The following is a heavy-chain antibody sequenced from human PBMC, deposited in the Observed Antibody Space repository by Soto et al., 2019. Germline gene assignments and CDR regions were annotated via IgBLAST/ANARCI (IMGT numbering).Heavy chain of an antibody. CDR3: ARGWSSSSRYDYYYYGMDV. CDR1: GYTFTSYD. Sequence: SVEVSCKASGYTFTSYDSNWVRQATGQGLEWMGWMNPNSGNTGYAQKFQGRVTMTRNTSISTAYMELSSLRSEDTAVYYCARGWSSSSRYDYYYYGMDVWGQGTTVTVSS. D-gene: IGHD6-6*01. CDR2: MNPNSGNT. V-gene: IGHV1-8*01. J-gene: IGHJ6*02.